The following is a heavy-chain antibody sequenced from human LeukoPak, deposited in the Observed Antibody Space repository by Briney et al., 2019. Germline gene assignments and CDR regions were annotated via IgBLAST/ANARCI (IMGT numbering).Heavy chain of an antibody. CDR2: IKPNSGDT. Sequence: ASVKVSCKASGYTFTDFYLHWVRQVPGQGLEWMGCIKPNSGDTNYVQKFQGRVTMTRATSISTAYMELSRLTSDDTAMYYCARHPRLQEGAFDIWGQETMVTVSS. CDR3: ARHPRLQEGAFDI. CDR1: GYTFTDFY. J-gene: IGHJ3*02. V-gene: IGHV1-2*02.